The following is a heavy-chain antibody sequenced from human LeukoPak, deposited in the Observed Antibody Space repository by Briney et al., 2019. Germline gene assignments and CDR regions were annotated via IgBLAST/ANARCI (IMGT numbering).Heavy chain of an antibody. J-gene: IGHJ4*02. D-gene: IGHD7-27*01. V-gene: IGHV3-23*01. Sequence: GGSLRLSCVASGFTFRNYAMNWVRQAPGKGLEWVSAIGSSDGKTYYADSVQGRFTISRDISKNTLYLHMKSLRAEDTAVYYCAYDGLNWGSYFDYWGQGILVTVSS. CDR1: GFTFRNYA. CDR3: AYDGLNWGSYFDY. CDR2: IGSSDGKT.